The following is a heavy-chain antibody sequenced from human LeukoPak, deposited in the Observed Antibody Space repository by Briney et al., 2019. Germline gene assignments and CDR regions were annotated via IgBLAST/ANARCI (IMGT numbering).Heavy chain of an antibody. Sequence: PGGSLRLSCAASGFSFNTYGAHWIRQAPGKGLDWVAAISYDGKNKYYADSVKGRFTISRDTSKNTLDLQMNSLRAEDTAVYYCVRDPTGSAGTGYFDYWGQGTLVTVSS. V-gene: IGHV3-30*03. D-gene: IGHD6-13*01. J-gene: IGHJ4*02. CDR1: GFSFNTYG. CDR3: VRDPTGSAGTGYFDY. CDR2: ISYDGKNK.